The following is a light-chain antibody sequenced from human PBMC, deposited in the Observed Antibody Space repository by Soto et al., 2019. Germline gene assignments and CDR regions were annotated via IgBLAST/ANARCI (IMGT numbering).Light chain of an antibody. CDR2: KAS. Sequence: DIQMTQSPSTLSASVGDRVKITCRANQSISSWLAWYQQKPGKAPKFLMYKASSLESGVPSRFSGSGSGTEFTLSISSLQPDDFATYYCQQYGSYPWTFGQGTKVDIK. J-gene: IGKJ1*01. CDR3: QQYGSYPWT. V-gene: IGKV1-5*03. CDR1: QSISSW.